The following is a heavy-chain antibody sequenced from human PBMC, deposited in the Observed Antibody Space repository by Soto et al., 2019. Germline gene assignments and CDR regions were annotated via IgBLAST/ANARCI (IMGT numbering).Heavy chain of an antibody. CDR2: ISYDRSNK. CDR1: GLTFSTFP. V-gene: IGHV3-30-3*01. Sequence: PGGSWKLSVAASGLTFSTFPMDGFRKAPGKGLWWVAVISYDRSNKSNADTVKSRFTISRDNSKDTLYLQMNRPRAEDTAVYYCARELGPPHCSSTNRYTPPTYGMDVWGQGTTVTVYS. J-gene: IGHJ6*02. CDR3: ARELGPPHCSSTNRYTPPTYGMDV. D-gene: IGHD2-2*02.